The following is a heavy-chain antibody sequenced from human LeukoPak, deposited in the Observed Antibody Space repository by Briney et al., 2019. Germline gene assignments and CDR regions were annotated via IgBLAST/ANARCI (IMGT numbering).Heavy chain of an antibody. Sequence: GGSLRLSCAASGFTFSSYAMSWVRQAPGKGLEWVSAISGSGGSTYYAYSVNGRFTISRDNSKTSLYLQMNSLRTEDTALYYCAKDYYDSSGYDYLPGGWGQGTLVTVSS. J-gene: IGHJ4*02. CDR2: ISGSGGST. CDR3: AKDYYDSSGYDYLPGG. D-gene: IGHD3-22*01. CDR1: GFTFSSYA. V-gene: IGHV3-23*01.